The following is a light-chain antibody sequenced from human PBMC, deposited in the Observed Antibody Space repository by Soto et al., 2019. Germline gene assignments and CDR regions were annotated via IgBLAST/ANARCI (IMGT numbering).Light chain of an antibody. CDR3: SSYTTSSTLYV. J-gene: IGLJ1*01. Sequence: QSVLTQPASVSGSPGQSITISCTGTSSDVGAYNYVSWYQQYPGKAPKYIIYDVTNRPSGVSYRFSGSKSGNTASLTISGLQAEDEADYYCSSYTTSSTLYVFGPGTKLTVL. CDR1: SSDVGAYNY. V-gene: IGLV2-14*03. CDR2: DVT.